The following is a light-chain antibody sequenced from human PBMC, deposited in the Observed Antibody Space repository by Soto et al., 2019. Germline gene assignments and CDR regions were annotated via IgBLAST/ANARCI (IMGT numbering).Light chain of an antibody. V-gene: IGKV1-6*01. CDR3: LQDYNYPRT. Sequence: AIQMTQSPSSLSASVGDRVTITCRASQGIRNDLGWYQQKPGKAPKLLIYAASSLQSGVPSRFRGSGSGTDFTLTISSLQPEGFETYYCLQDYNYPRTFGQGTKVEIK. CDR2: AAS. J-gene: IGKJ1*01. CDR1: QGIRND.